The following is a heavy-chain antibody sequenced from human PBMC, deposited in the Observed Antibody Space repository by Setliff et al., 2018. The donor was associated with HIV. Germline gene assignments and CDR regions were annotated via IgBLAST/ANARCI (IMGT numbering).Heavy chain of an antibody. D-gene: IGHD6-19*01. CDR3: ARESGYTGGWGYGATYNYYMDV. J-gene: IGHJ6*03. CDR2: ISRDGNTI. CDR1: GFTFSDYY. V-gene: IGHV3-11*01. Sequence: GGSLRLSCAASGFTFSDYYMSWLRQAPGKGLEWVSYISRDGNTIYYVDSVKGRFTISRDNAKNSVYLQMNSLRDDDTAVYYCARESGYTGGWGYGATYNYYMDVWGKGTTVTVSS.